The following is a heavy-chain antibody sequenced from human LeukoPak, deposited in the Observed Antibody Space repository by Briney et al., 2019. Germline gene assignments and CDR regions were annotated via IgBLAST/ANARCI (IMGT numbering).Heavy chain of an antibody. CDR1: GGSISGYY. CDR3: ARQESYYDSSGYYPYFDY. V-gene: IGHV4-4*09. Sequence: SETLSLTCAVSGGSISGYYWSWIRQPPGKGLEWIGYIYTSGSTNYNPSLKSRVTISVDTSKNQFSLKLSSVTAADTAVYYCARQESYYDSSGYYPYFDYWGQGTLVTVSS. D-gene: IGHD3-22*01. CDR2: IYTSGST. J-gene: IGHJ4*02.